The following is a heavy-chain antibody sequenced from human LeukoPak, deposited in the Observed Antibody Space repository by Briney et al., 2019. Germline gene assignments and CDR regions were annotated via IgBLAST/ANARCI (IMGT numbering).Heavy chain of an antibody. CDR3: VKKGNSWSPRFDP. Sequence: GGSLRLSCAASGFTFYNYWMTWVRQAPGKGLEWVANIKQDGSEKFYVDSVKGRFTISRDNAKNSLYLQMNSLRAEDAAVYHCVKKGNSWSPRFDPWGQGTLVTVSS. V-gene: IGHV3-7*03. CDR1: GFTFYNYW. J-gene: IGHJ5*02. D-gene: IGHD6-13*01. CDR2: IKQDGSEK.